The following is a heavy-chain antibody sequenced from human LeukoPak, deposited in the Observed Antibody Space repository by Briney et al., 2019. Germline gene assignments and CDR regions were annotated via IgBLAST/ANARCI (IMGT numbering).Heavy chain of an antibody. CDR1: GGSISSYY. J-gene: IGHJ1*01. V-gene: IGHV4-59*01. CDR3: ARDDYGDYTFHH. Sequence: SETLSLTCTVSGGSISSYYWSWIRQPPGKGLQWIGYIHCSGSTNYNPSLKSRVTISVDTSKNQFSLKMTSVTAADTALYYCARDDYGDYTFHHWGQGTLVTVSS. CDR2: IHCSGST. D-gene: IGHD4-17*01.